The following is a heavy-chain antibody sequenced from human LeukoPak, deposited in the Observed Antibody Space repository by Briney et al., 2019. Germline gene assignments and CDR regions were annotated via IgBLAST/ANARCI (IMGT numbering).Heavy chain of an antibody. CDR3: ARGRYDFSEDY. V-gene: IGHV1-46*01. D-gene: IGHD3-3*01. CDR1: GYTFTSYD. CDR2: INPSGGST. Sequence: ASVKVSCKASGYTFTSYDINWVRQAPGQGLEWMGIINPSGGSTSYAQKFQGRVTMTRDTSTSTVYMELSSLRSEDTAVYYCARGRYDFSEDYWGQGTLVTVSS. J-gene: IGHJ4*02.